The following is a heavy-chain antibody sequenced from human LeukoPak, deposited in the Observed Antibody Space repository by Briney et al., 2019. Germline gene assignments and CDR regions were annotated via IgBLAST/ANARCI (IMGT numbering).Heavy chain of an antibody. Sequence: SGGSLRLSCAASGFTFSSYAMSWVRQAPGKGLEWVSAISGSGGSTYYADSVKGRFTISRDNSKNTLYLQMNSLRAEDTAVYYCAKDPGRGITQIPNWGQGTLVTVSS. CDR2: ISGSGGST. D-gene: IGHD3-10*01. J-gene: IGHJ4*02. CDR3: AKDPGRGITQIPN. CDR1: GFTFSSYA. V-gene: IGHV3-23*01.